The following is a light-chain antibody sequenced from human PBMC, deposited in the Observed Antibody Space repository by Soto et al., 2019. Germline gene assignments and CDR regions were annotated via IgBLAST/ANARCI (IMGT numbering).Light chain of an antibody. CDR3: QEYGSSLRA. Sequence: ETVLTQSPGTLSVSPGERAILFCRASQSVGNNYLAWYQHKPGQAPRLLIYGASSRATGIPDRFSGSGSGTDFTLIISRLEPEDFAVYYCQEYGSSLRAFGQGTKVEIK. J-gene: IGKJ1*01. V-gene: IGKV3-20*01. CDR2: GAS. CDR1: QSVGNNY.